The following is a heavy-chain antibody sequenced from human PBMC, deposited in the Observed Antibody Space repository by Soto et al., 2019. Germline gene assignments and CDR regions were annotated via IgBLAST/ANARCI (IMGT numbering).Heavy chain of an antibody. CDR2: ISAYNGNT. J-gene: IGHJ4*02. Sequence: ASVKVSCKASGYTFTSYGISWVRQAPGQGLEWMGWISAYNGNTNYAQKLQGRVTMTTDTSTSTAYMELRSLRSDDTAVYYCASWPLKYSSVGYWGQGTLVTVSS. V-gene: IGHV1-18*01. CDR1: GYTFTSYG. CDR3: ASWPLKYSSVGY. D-gene: IGHD6-25*01.